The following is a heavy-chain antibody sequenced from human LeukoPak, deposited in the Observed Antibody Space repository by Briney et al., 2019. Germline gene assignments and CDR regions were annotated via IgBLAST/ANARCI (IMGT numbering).Heavy chain of an antibody. CDR2: INPNSGGT. CDR3: ARELRPYYYYMDV. Sequence: ASVKVSCKASGYTFTGYYMHWVRQAPGQGLEWMGWINPNSGGTNYAQKFQGRVTMTRDTSISTAYMELSRLRSDDTAVYYYARELRPYYYYMDVWGKGTTVTVSS. J-gene: IGHJ6*03. CDR1: GYTFTGYY. V-gene: IGHV1-2*02.